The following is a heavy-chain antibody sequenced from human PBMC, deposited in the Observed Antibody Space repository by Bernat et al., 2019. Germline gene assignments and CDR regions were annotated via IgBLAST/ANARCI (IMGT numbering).Heavy chain of an antibody. CDR1: GFTFSSYA. Sequence: EVQLLESGGDLVQPGGSLRLSCAASGFTFSSYAMSWVRQAPGKGLELVSAISGSGGSTYYADSVKGRLTISRDNSKNTLYLQMNSLRAEDTAVYYCAKGQTTVMAFDIWGQGTMVTVSS. CDR3: AKGQTTVMAFDI. V-gene: IGHV3-23*01. D-gene: IGHD4-17*01. J-gene: IGHJ3*02. CDR2: ISGSGGST.